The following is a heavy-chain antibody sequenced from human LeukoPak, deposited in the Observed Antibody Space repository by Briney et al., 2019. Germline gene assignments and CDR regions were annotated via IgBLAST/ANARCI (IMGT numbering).Heavy chain of an antibody. Sequence: GGSLRLSCAASGFTFSTYAMSWVRQAPGKGLEWVSFISGSGGNTYYADSVKGRFTISRDNSKNTLYLQMNSLRAEDTAVYYCAKERSQQYFEYWGQRTLVTVSS. CDR3: AKERSQQYFEY. D-gene: IGHD6-13*01. V-gene: IGHV3-23*01. J-gene: IGHJ4*02. CDR1: GFTFSTYA. CDR2: ISGSGGNT.